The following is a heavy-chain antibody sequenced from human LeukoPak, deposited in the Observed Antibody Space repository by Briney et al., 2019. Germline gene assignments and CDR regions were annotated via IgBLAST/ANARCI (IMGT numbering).Heavy chain of an antibody. J-gene: IGHJ4*02. Sequence: GGSLRLSCAASGFTFSSYSMNWVRQAPGKGLEWVSSISSSSSYIYYADSVKGRFTISRDNAENSLYLQMNSLRAEDTAVYYCARARRDYGRSFDYWGQGTLVTVSS. CDR1: GFTFSSYS. V-gene: IGHV3-21*01. CDR3: ARARRDYGRSFDY. CDR2: ISSSSSYI. D-gene: IGHD4-17*01.